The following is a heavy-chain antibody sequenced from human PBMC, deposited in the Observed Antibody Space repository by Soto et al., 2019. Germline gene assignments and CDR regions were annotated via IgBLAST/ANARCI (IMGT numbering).Heavy chain of an antibody. CDR2: ISSSSSYI. V-gene: IGHV3-21*01. J-gene: IGHJ5*02. CDR3: ARAARNYCSGGSCYLFDP. Sequence: PGGSLRLSCAASGFTFSSYSMNWVRQAPGKGLEWVSSISSSSSYIYYADSVKGRFTISRDNAKNSLYLQMNSLRAEDTAVYYCARAARNYCSGGSCYLFDPWGQGTLVTVSS. CDR1: GFTFSSYS. D-gene: IGHD2-15*01.